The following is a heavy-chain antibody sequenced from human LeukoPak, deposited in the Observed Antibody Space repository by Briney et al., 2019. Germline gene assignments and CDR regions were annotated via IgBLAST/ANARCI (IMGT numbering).Heavy chain of an antibody. Sequence: RGSLRLSCAASGFTVSSNYMSWVRQAPGKGLEWVSVIYSGGSTYYADSVKGRFTISRDNSKNTLYLQMNSLRAEDTAVYYCAREGYYGSGRWDYYYYYMDVWGKGTTVSISS. CDR3: AREGYYGSGRWDYYYYYMDV. V-gene: IGHV3-66*01. CDR1: GFTVSSNY. D-gene: IGHD3-10*01. J-gene: IGHJ6*03. CDR2: IYSGGST.